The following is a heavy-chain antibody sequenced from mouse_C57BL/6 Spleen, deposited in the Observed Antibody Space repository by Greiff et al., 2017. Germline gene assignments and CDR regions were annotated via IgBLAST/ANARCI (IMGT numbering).Heavy chain of an antibody. Sequence: VQLQQSGPELVKPGASVKISCKASGYSFTDYNMNWVKQSNGKSLEWVGVINPNYGTSSYNQKLQGKATLTVDQSSSTAYMQLNSLTSKASAVYYCASWDKVCAMDYWGQGTSVTVSS. D-gene: IGHD4-1*01. J-gene: IGHJ4*01. CDR3: ASWDKVCAMDY. CDR1: GYSFTDYN. CDR2: INPNYGTS. V-gene: IGHV1-39*01.